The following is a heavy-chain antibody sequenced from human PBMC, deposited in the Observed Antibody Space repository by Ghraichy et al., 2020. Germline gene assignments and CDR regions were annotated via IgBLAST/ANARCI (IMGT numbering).Heavy chain of an antibody. CDR1: GGSISSSSYY. Sequence: GSLRLTCTVSGGSISSSSYYWGWIRQPPGKGLEWIGSIYYSGSTYYNPSLKSRVTISVDTSKNQFSLKLSSVTAADTAVYYCARSFGVVILYYYYGMDVWGQGTTVTVSS. D-gene: IGHD3-3*01. J-gene: IGHJ6*02. CDR3: ARSFGVVILYYYYGMDV. V-gene: IGHV4-39*01. CDR2: IYYSGST.